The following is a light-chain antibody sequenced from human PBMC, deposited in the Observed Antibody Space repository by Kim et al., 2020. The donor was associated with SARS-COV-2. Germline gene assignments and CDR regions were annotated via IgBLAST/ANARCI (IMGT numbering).Light chain of an antibody. V-gene: IGLV1-47*01. CDR2: RDN. J-gene: IGLJ3*02. CDR3: AAWDDSLSSPV. Sequence: QSVLTQPSSASGTPGQRVTISCSGSSSNIGSNYVYWYQQVPGTAPKLLIYRDNQRPSGVPDRFSGSKSGTSASLAISGLRSEDEADYYCAAWDDSLSSPVFGGGTQLTVL. CDR1: SSNIGSNY.